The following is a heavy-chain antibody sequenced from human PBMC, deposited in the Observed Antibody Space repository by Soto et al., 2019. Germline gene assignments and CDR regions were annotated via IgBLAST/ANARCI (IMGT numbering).Heavy chain of an antibody. D-gene: IGHD2-15*01. CDR1: GDSISSSSNY. J-gene: IGHJ4*02. V-gene: IGHV4-39*01. CDR2: IYYSGST. Sequence: QVQLQESGPGLVMPSETLSLTCTVSGDSISSSSNYWGWIRQPPGKGLEYIGSIYYSGSTNYNPSLKSRVTISIDTSNNQFSPKLSSLTATDTAVYYCARLPQAAQLDYWGQGTLVTVSS. CDR3: ARLPQAAQLDY.